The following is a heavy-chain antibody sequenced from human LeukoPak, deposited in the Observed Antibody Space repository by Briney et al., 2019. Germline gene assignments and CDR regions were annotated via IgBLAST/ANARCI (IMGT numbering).Heavy chain of an antibody. V-gene: IGHV1-18*01. CDR2: ISAYNGNT. CDR3: ARDGYCSSTSCLNAFSRRETHDAFDI. Sequence: ASVKVSCKASGGTFSSYAISWVRQAPGQGLEWMGWISAYNGNTNYAQKLQGRVTMTTDTSTSTAYMELRSLRSDDTAVYYCARDGYCSSTSCLNAFSRRETHDAFDIWGQGTTVTVSS. CDR1: GGTFSSYA. D-gene: IGHD2-2*03. J-gene: IGHJ3*02.